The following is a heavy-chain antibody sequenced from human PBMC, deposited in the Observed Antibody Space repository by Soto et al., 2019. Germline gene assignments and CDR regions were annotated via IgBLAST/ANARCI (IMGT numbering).Heavy chain of an antibody. CDR2: ISAYNGNT. CDR3: ARYNHEYCSSTSCYEASGMDV. V-gene: IGHV1-18*01. Sequence: QVQLVQSGAEVKKPGASVKVSCKASGYTFTSYGISWVRQAPGQGLEWMGWISAYNGNTNYAQKLQGRVTMTTDTSTSTAYMELRSLRSDATAVYYCARYNHEYCSSTSCYEASGMDVWGQGTTVTVSS. CDR1: GYTFTSYG. J-gene: IGHJ6*02. D-gene: IGHD2-2*01.